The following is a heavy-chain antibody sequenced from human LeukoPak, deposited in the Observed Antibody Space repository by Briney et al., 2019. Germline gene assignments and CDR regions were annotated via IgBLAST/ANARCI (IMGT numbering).Heavy chain of an antibody. V-gene: IGHV3-30*03. CDR1: GFTFSSYG. CDR2: ISYDGSNK. D-gene: IGHD3-3*01. CDR3: ARDKPEWYPLGFDP. Sequence: PGGSLRLSCAASGFTFSSYGMHWVRQAPGKGLEWVAVISYDGSNKYYADSVKGRFTISRDNSKNTLYLQMNSLRAEDTAVYYCARDKPEWYPLGFDPWGQRTLVTVSS. J-gene: IGHJ5*02.